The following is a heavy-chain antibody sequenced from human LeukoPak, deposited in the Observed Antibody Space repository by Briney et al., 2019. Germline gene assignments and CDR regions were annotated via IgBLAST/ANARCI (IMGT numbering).Heavy chain of an antibody. CDR1: GGSISSYY. Sequence: RSETLSLTCTVFGGSISSYYWSWIRQPPGKGLGWIGYIYYSGSTNYNPSLKSRVTISVDTSKNQFSLQLSSVTAADTAVYYCARGYSGYDSQFHFDYWAREPWSPSPQ. V-gene: IGHV4-59*01. J-gene: IGHJ4*02. CDR2: IYYSGST. CDR3: ARGYSGYDSQFHFDY. D-gene: IGHD5-12*01.